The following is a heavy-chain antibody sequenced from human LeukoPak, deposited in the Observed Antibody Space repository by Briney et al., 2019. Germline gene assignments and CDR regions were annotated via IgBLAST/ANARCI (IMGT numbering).Heavy chain of an antibody. V-gene: IGHV3-30-3*01. CDR1: GFTFSSYA. J-gene: IGHJ5*02. D-gene: IGHD6-13*01. CDR3: ARDLGSSYWFDP. Sequence: PGGSLRLSCAASGFTFSSYAMHWVRQAPGKGLEWVAVISYDGSNKYYADSVKGRFTISRDNSKNTLYLQMNSLRAEDTAVYYCARDLGSSYWFDPWGQGTLVTVFS. CDR2: ISYDGSNK.